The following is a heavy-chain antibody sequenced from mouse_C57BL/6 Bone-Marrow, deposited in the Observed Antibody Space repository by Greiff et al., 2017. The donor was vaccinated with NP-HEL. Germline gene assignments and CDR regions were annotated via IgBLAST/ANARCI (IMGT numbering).Heavy chain of an antibody. Sequence: VQLQQPGAELVMPGASVKLSCKASGYTFTSYWMHWVKQRPGQGLEWIGEIDPSDSYTNYNQKFKGKSTLTVDKSSSTAYMQLSSLTSEDSAVYYCARIPDGSNYFDYWGQGTTLTVSS. CDR3: ARIPDGSNYFDY. CDR1: GYTFTSYW. J-gene: IGHJ2*01. V-gene: IGHV1-69*01. D-gene: IGHD2-3*01. CDR2: IDPSDSYT.